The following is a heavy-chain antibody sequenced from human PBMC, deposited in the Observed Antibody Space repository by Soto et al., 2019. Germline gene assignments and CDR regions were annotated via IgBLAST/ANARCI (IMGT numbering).Heavy chain of an antibody. Sequence: KTXETLSLTCTVAGGSVSSGSYYWSWIRQPPGKGLEGIGYIYYSGSTNYNPSLKSRVTISVDTSKNQFSLKLSSVTAADTAVYYCARAPQGTYYDYVWGSYREYYFDYWGQGTLVTVSS. V-gene: IGHV4-61*01. D-gene: IGHD3-16*01. CDR1: GGSVSSGSYY. J-gene: IGHJ4*02. CDR3: ARAPQGTYYDYVWGSYREYYFDY. CDR2: IYYSGST.